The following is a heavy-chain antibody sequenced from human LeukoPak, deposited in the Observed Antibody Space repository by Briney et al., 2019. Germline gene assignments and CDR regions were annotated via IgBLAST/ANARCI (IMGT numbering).Heavy chain of an antibody. CDR2: IWYDGSNK. D-gene: IGHD3-10*01. Sequence: PGRSLRLSCAASGFTFSSYGVHWVRQAPGKGLEWVAVIWYDGSNKYYADSVKGRFTISRDNSKNTLYLQMNSLRAEDTAVYYCARDYYGSGSPMIYNWFDPWGQGTLVTVSS. CDR3: ARDYYGSGSPMIYNWFDP. J-gene: IGHJ5*02. V-gene: IGHV3-33*01. CDR1: GFTFSSYG.